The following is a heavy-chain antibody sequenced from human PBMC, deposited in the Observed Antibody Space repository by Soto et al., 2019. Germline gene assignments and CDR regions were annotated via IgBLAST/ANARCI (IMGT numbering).Heavy chain of an antibody. CDR1: GGTFSSYA. V-gene: IGHV1-69*01. CDR2: IIPIFGTA. J-gene: IGHJ4*02. Sequence: QVQLVQSGAEVKKPRSSVKVSCKASGGTFSSYAISWVRQAPGQGLEWMGGIIPIFGTANYAQKFQGRVTITADESTSTAYMELSSLRSEDTAVYYCASLYYYDSSGYESYFDYWGQGTLVTVSS. D-gene: IGHD3-22*01. CDR3: ASLYYYDSSGYESYFDY.